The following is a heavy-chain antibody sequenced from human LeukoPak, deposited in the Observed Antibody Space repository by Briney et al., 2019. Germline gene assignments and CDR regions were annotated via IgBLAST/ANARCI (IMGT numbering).Heavy chain of an antibody. CDR3: AKWGGGGSLNYYMDV. J-gene: IGHJ6*03. V-gene: IGHV3-23*01. Sequence: PAGSLRLSCAASGFTFSNYAMSWVRQAPGKGLEWVSYVSAIGGKTSYADSVKGRFTISRDNSKNTLYLQMNSLRAEDTAVYYCAKWGGGGSLNYYMDVWGKGTTVTVSS. CDR2: VSAIGGKT. D-gene: IGHD2-15*01. CDR1: GFTFSNYA.